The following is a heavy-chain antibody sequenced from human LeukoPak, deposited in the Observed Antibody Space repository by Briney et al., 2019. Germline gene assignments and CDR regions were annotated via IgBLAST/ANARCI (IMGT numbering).Heavy chain of an antibody. D-gene: IGHD2-21*01. CDR3: ARDWLMSGGDTCHFDY. V-gene: IGHV3-7*01. CDR2: IKQDASEK. Sequence: QPGGSLRLSCAASGFTFSSYSMSWVRQAPGKGLEWLANIKQDASEKYYVDSVKGRFTISRDNAKNSLYLQMNRLRAEDTAVYYCARDWLMSGGDTCHFDYWGQGTLVTVSS. CDR1: GFTFSSYS. J-gene: IGHJ4*02.